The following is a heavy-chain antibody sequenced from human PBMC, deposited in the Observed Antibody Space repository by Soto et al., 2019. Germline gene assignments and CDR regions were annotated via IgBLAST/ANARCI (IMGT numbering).Heavy chain of an antibody. V-gene: IGHV4-4*02. D-gene: IGHD2-2*01. CDR2: IYHSGST. Sequence: QVQLQESGPGRVKPSGTLSLTCAVSGGSISSSNWWSWVRQPPGKGLEWIGEIYHSGSTNYNPSLKSRVSISVDKSRNQFSLKLSSVTAADAAVYYCERVVGGYYYGMAGWGQGNRVTVSS. CDR3: ERVVGGYYYGMAG. CDR1: GGSISSSNW. J-gene: IGHJ6*02.